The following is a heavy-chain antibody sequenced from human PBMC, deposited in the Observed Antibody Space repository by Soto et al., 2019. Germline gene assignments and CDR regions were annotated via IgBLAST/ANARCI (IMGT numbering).Heavy chain of an antibody. V-gene: IGHV4-34*01. J-gene: IGHJ6*02. CDR1: GGSFSGYY. D-gene: IGHD6-19*01. Sequence: QVQLQQWGAGLLKPSETLSLTCAVYGGSFSGYYWSWIRQPPGKGLEWIGEINHSGSTNYNPSLKGRVTISVDTSKNQFSLKLSSVTAADTAVYYCARSGAVAGTYYYYGMDVWGQGTTVTVSS. CDR3: ARSGAVAGTYYYYGMDV. CDR2: INHSGST.